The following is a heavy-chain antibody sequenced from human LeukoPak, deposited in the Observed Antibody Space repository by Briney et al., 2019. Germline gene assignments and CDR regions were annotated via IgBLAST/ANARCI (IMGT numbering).Heavy chain of an antibody. J-gene: IGHJ4*02. D-gene: IGHD2-2*01. CDR1: GSSISSYY. V-gene: IGHV4-4*07. Sequence: PSETLSLTCTVSGSSISSYYWSWIRQPAGKGLEWIGRIYSSGSTIYNPSLKSRVTMSVDTSKNQFSLKLSSVTAADTAVYYCARGRQLLDFDYWGQGTLVTVSS. CDR3: ARGRQLLDFDY. CDR2: IYSSGST.